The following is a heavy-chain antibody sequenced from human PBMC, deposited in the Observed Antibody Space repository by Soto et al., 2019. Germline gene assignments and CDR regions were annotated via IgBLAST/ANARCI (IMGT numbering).Heavy chain of an antibody. CDR3: AKSPTVLRVNLRTNYFDY. V-gene: IGHV3-23*01. CDR1: GFTFSSYA. J-gene: IGHJ4*02. D-gene: IGHD2-21*01. CDR2: ISGSGGST. Sequence: GGSLRLSCAASGFTFSSYAMSWVRQAPGKGLEWVSAISGSGGSTYYADSVKGRFTISRDNSKNTLYLQMNSLRAEDTAVYYCAKSPTVLRVNLRTNYFDYWGQGTLVTVSS.